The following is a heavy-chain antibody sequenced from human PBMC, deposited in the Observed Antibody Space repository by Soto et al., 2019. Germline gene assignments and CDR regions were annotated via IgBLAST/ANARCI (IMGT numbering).Heavy chain of an antibody. CDR2: IPSKTNTYAT. V-gene: IGHV3-73*01. J-gene: IGHJ4*02. Sequence: GGSLRLSCAASGFTFSSYAMSWVRQTSGKGLEWVGRIPSKTNTYATAYAASVKGRFTISRDDSKNTAYLQMNSLKTEDTAVYYCTRQHLDVPVASAIDYWGQGTLVTVSS. D-gene: IGHD6-19*01. CDR1: GFTFSSYA. CDR3: TRQHLDVPVASAIDY.